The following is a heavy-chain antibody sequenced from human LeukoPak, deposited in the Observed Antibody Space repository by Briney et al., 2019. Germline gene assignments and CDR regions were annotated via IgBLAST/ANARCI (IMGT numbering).Heavy chain of an antibody. Sequence: PSETLSLTCTVSGGSISSRNFSWGWIRQPPGKGLEWIGNFYYSGSTYYNPSLNRRATVSGDISKNQLSLKLSSVTAADTAVYFCASSSGSYNVFEYWGQGTLVTVSS. V-gene: IGHV4-39*01. CDR1: GGSISSRNFS. D-gene: IGHD1-26*01. CDR2: FYYSGST. CDR3: ASSSGSYNVFEY. J-gene: IGHJ4*02.